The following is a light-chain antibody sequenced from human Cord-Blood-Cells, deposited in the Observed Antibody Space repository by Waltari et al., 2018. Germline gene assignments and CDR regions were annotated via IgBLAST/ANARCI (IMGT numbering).Light chain of an antibody. CDR1: SSDVGGYNY. Sequence: QSALTQPRSVCGSPGQSVTISCTGTSSDVGGYNYVSWYQQHPGQAPKLMIYDVSKRPSGVPDRFSGSKSGNTASLTSSGLQAEDEADYYCCSYAGSYTYVFGTGTKVTVL. CDR3: CSYAGSYTYV. CDR2: DVS. V-gene: IGLV2-11*01. J-gene: IGLJ1*01.